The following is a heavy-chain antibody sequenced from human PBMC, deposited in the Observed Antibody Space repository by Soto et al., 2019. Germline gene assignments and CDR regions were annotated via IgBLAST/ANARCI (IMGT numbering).Heavy chain of an antibody. D-gene: IGHD4-17*01. CDR2: INAGNGNT. V-gene: IGHV1-3*01. Sequence: ASVKVSCKASGYTFTSYAMHWVRQAPGQRLEWMGWINAGNGNTKYSQKFQGRVTITRDTSASTAYMELSSLRSEDTAVYYCARDLDYGGNWVGWDYYYGMDVCGQGTTVTVSS. J-gene: IGHJ6*02. CDR1: GYTFTSYA. CDR3: ARDLDYGGNWVGWDYYYGMDV.